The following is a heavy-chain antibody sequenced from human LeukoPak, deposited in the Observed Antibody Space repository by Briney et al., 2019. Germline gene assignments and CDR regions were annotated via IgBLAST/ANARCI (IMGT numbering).Heavy chain of an antibody. V-gene: IGHV3-9*03. D-gene: IGHD4-23*01. Sequence: PVRSLRLSCAASGFTFDDYAMHWVRQAPGKGLEWVSGISWNSGSIGYADSVKGRFTISRDNAKNSLYLQMNSLRAEDMALYYCAKSSSHYGGAFDYWGQGTLVTVSS. J-gene: IGHJ4*02. CDR2: ISWNSGSI. CDR3: AKSSSHYGGAFDY. CDR1: GFTFDDYA.